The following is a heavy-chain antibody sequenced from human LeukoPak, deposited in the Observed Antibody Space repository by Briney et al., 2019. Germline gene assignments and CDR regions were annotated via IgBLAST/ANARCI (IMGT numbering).Heavy chain of an antibody. CDR2: IYSGGST. CDR1: GFTVSSNY. J-gene: IGHJ4*02. D-gene: IGHD3-22*01. Sequence: QPGGSLRLSCAASGFTVSSNYMSWVRQAPGKGLEWVSLIYSGGSTYYADSVKGRFTISRGNSKNTLYLQMNSLRAEDTAVYYCARGPRSSGYYIDYWGQGTLVTVSS. V-gene: IGHV3-53*01. CDR3: ARGPRSSGYYIDY.